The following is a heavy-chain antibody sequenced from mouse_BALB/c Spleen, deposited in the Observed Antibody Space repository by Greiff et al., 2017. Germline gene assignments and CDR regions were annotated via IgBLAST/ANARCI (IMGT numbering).Heavy chain of an antibody. Sequence: VQLQQSGAELVRSGASVKLSCTASGFNIKDYYMHWVKQRPEQGLEWIGWIDPENGDTEYAPKFQGKATMTADTSSNTAYLQLSSLTSEDTAFYYCNPHYYGSSQSWYFDVWGAGTTVTVSS. J-gene: IGHJ1*01. D-gene: IGHD1-1*01. CDR1: GFNIKDYY. CDR3: NPHYYGSSQSWYFDV. V-gene: IGHV14-4*02. CDR2: IDPENGDT.